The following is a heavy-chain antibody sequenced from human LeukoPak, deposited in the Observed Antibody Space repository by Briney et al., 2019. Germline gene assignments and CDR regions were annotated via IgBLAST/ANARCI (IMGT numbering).Heavy chain of an antibody. J-gene: IGHJ4*02. CDR1: GFTFSSSW. Sequence: GGSLRLSCAASGFTFSSSWMHWLRQVPGKGLVWVSRISGDGTTATYADSVKGRFTISRDNAKNTLCLQMNSLRAKDWAVYYCARGGSSFYWGQGSLVTVSS. D-gene: IGHD3-10*01. CDR3: ARGGSSFY. CDR2: ISGDGTTA. V-gene: IGHV3-74*01.